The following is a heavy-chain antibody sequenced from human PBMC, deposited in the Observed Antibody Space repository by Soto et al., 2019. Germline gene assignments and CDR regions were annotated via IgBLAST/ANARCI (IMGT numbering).Heavy chain of an antibody. CDR2: INHSGST. Sequence: QVHLQQWGAGLLKPSETLSLTCAVYGGSFSGYYCSWTRQPPGKGLEWIGEINHSGSTNYNPSLKSRVTISVDRSKNQFSLKLSSVTAADTAVYYCARGESVATIFGGLVPFHYWGQGTLVTVSS. J-gene: IGHJ4*02. V-gene: IGHV4-34*01. CDR3: ARGESVATIFGGLVPFHY. D-gene: IGHD2-21*01. CDR1: GGSFSGYY.